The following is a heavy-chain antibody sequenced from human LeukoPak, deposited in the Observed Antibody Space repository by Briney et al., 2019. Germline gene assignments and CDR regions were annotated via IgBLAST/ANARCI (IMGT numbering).Heavy chain of an antibody. J-gene: IGHJ6*02. CDR1: GGSFSGYY. CDR3: ARDAPPSENGDYVYYYGMDV. D-gene: IGHD4-17*01. CDR2: INHSGST. Sequence: PSETLSLTCAVYGGSFSGYYWSWLRQPPGKGLEWIGEINHSGSTNYNPSLKSRVTISVDTSKNQFSLKLSSVTAADTAVYYCARDAPPSENGDYVYYYGMDVWGQGTTVTVSS. V-gene: IGHV4-34*01.